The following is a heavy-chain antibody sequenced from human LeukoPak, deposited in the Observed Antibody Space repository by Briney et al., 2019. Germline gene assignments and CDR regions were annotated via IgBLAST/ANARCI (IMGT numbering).Heavy chain of an antibody. J-gene: IGHJ4*02. CDR2: LSGDGSSS. V-gene: IGHV3-74*03. Sequence: PGGSLRLSCVASGFSFSNYWMHWVRQTPGKGLLWVSRLSGDGSSSKYADSLKGRFTISRDNAKNTLYPQMNSLRVDDTAVYFCVRASTTVPNLLDNWGQGALVTVSS. D-gene: IGHD4-17*01. CDR1: GFSFSNYW. CDR3: VRASTTVPNLLDN.